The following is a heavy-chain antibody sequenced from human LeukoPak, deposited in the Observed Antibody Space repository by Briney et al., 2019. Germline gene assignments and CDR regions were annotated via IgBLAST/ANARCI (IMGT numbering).Heavy chain of an antibody. Sequence: SETLSLTCTVSGYSIRSGYYWGWIRQPPGKGLEWIGSIYHSGSTYYNPSLKSRVTISVDTSKNQFSLKLSSVTAADTAVYYCASQQPVRYYYYMDVWGKGTTVTVSS. J-gene: IGHJ6*03. CDR1: GYSIRSGYY. D-gene: IGHD6-6*01. CDR3: ASQQPVRYYYYMDV. CDR2: IYHSGST. V-gene: IGHV4-38-2*02.